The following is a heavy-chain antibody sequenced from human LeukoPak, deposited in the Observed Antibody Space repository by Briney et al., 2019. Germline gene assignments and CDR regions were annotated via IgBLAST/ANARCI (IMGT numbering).Heavy chain of an antibody. CDR1: EYTFTSYA. CDR3: ARAHDYVWGSYRYGPNNFDY. CDR2: INTNTGNP. Sequence: GASVNVSCKASEYTFTSYAMNWVRQAPGQGLEWMGWINTNTGNPTYAQGFTGRFVFSLDTSVSTAYLQISSLKAEDTAVYYCARAHDYVWGSYRYGPNNFDYWGQGTLVTVSS. J-gene: IGHJ4*02. D-gene: IGHD3-16*02. V-gene: IGHV7-4-1*02.